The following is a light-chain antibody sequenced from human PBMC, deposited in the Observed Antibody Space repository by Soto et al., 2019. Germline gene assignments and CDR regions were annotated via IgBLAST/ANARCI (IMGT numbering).Light chain of an antibody. CDR1: TSNIRRHT. V-gene: IGLV1-44*01. CDR3: AAWDDNLNGVV. CDR2: SNV. Sequence: QSVLTQPPSASGTPGQRVMMSCSGSTSNIRRHTVNWYQQLPGAAPKLLIYSNVQRPSGVPDRFSGSKSGTSASLAISGLQYEDEGDYYCAAWDDNLNGVVFGGGTKLTVL. J-gene: IGLJ2*01.